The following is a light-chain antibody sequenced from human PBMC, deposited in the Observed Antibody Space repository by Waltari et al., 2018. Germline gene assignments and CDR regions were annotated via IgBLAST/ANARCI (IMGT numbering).Light chain of an antibody. J-gene: IGLJ1*01. CDR3: QAWDSSSDSYV. Sequence: SYELTQPPSVSVSAGQTASITCSGDKLAHKFVCLFQQRPGQSPVLVIYQDKKRPSGIPERFSGSNSGNTATLTISGTQPLDEADYYCQAWDSSSDSYVFGSGTKVTV. CDR1: KLAHKF. CDR2: QDK. V-gene: IGLV3-1*01.